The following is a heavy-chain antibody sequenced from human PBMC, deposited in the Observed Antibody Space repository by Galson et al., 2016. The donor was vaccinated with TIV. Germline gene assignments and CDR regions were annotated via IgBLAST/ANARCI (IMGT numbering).Heavy chain of an antibody. J-gene: IGHJ4*02. CDR3: ASAYGSGSYLSLKY. V-gene: IGHV1-46*01. D-gene: IGHD3-10*01. CDR2: NNPSGGST. CDR1: GYSFTNFY. Sequence: SVKVSCKAPGYSFTNFYMHWVRQAPGQGLEWIGINNPSGGSTTYTQKFQGRVTMTRDTSTRTAYMEMSRLRSDDTALYFCASAYGSGSYLSLKYWGQGTLVTVSS.